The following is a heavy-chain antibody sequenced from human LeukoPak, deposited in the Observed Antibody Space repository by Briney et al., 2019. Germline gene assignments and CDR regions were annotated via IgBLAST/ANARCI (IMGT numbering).Heavy chain of an antibody. D-gene: IGHD5-24*01. V-gene: IGHV4-34*01. CDR3: ARGPWLQLIDY. J-gene: IGHJ4*02. CDR2: INHSGST. CDR1: GGSFSGYY. Sequence: PSETLSLTCAVYGGSFSGYYWSWIRQPPGKGLEWIGEINHSGSTNYNPSLKSRVTISVDTSKNQFSLKLSSVTAADTAVYYCARGPWLQLIDYWGQGTLVTVSS.